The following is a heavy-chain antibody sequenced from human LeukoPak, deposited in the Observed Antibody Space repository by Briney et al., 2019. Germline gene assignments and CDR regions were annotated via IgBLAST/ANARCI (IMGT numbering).Heavy chain of an antibody. Sequence: GGSLRLSCTASGFSFSSYWMTWVRQAPGKGLEWVANINRDGGEKYYVDSVKGRFTISRDNAKNSLYLQMNSLRAEDTAVYHCATGRSCTTCYLPDYWGQGTLVTVSS. CDR1: GFSFSSYW. D-gene: IGHD2-2*01. CDR3: ATGRSCTTCYLPDY. V-gene: IGHV3-7*01. J-gene: IGHJ4*02. CDR2: INRDGGEK.